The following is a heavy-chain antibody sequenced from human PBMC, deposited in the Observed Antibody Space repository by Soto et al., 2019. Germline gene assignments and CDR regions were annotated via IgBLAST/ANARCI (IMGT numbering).Heavy chain of an antibody. V-gene: IGHV3-23*01. CDR1: GFAFRTYA. CDR2: IWGSGDRT. J-gene: IGHJ6*02. Sequence: GGSLRLSCAASGFAFRTYAMAWVRQAPGKGLEWVSGIWGSGDRTFYADSVKGRFTISRDNSRNTLYLQMYSLTAEDTALYYCAKTGPYCGGDCSRYFYGMDVWGQGTTVTVSS. CDR3: AKTGPYCGGDCSRYFYGMDV. D-gene: IGHD2-21*02.